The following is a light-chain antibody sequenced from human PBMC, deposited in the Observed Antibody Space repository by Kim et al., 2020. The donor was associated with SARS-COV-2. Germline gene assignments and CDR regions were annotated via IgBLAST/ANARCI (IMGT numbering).Light chain of an antibody. CDR3: QTWGPGIRV. J-gene: IGLJ3*02. CDR2: GKN. V-gene: IGLV3-19*01. Sequence: SSELTQDPAVSVALGQTVRITCQGDSLRSYYASWYQQKPGQAPVLVIYGKNNRPSGIPDRFSGSSSGNTASLTITGAQAEDEADYYCQTWGPGIRVFGGG. CDR1: SLRSYY.